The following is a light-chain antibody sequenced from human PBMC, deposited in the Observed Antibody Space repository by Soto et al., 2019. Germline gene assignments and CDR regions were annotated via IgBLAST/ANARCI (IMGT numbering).Light chain of an antibody. V-gene: IGKV3-20*01. Sequence: EIVLTQSPGTPSLSPGERPTLSCRASQSVNRSSLACYQQKRAQAPRLLIHGASSGATGIPDRFSGSGSGTDFTLTISRLEPEDFAVYYCQQYGSSGTFGQGTKVDIK. CDR3: QQYGSSGT. CDR1: QSVNRSS. J-gene: IGKJ1*01. CDR2: GAS.